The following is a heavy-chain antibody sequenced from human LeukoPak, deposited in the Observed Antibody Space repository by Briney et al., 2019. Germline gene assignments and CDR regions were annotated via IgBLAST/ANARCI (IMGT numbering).Heavy chain of an antibody. CDR2: IIPIFVTA. CDR1: GGTFSSYA. D-gene: IGHD3-22*01. J-gene: IGHJ4*02. V-gene: IGHV1-69*05. Sequence: SVKVSCKASGGTFSSYAISWGRQAAGQGLEWMGGIIPIFVTANYAQKFQGRVTITTDESTSTAYMELSSLRSEDTAVYYCAANYYDSSGYLDYWGQGTLVTVSS. CDR3: AANYYDSSGYLDY.